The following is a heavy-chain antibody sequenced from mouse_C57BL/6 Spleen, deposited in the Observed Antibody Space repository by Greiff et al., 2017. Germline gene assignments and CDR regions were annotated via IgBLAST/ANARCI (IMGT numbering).Heavy chain of an antibody. CDR3: TGGDGGFAY. CDR2: IDPETGGT. J-gene: IGHJ3*01. Sequence: QVQLQQSGAELVRPGASVTLSCKASGYTFTDYEMHWVRQTPVHGLEWIGAIDPETGGTAYSQKFKGKDILTADKSSSTAYMELRSLTSEDSAVYYCTGGDGGFAYWGQGTLVTVSA. V-gene: IGHV1-15*01. CDR1: GYTFTDYE. D-gene: IGHD3-3*01.